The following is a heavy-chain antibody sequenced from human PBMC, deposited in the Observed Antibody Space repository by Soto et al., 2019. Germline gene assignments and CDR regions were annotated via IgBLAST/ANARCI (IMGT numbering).Heavy chain of an antibody. J-gene: IGHJ4*02. D-gene: IGHD6-19*01. CDR3: ATEGPGWHVCIAVAGLFDY. CDR1: GYTFSSYY. Sequence: ASVKVSCKASGYTFSSYYIHWVRQAPGQGLEWIGIINPNDGSTNYAQNFKGRLTVTRDTSTDTAYMELSALRSDDTAVYYCATEGPGWHVCIAVAGLFDYWGQGTLVTVSS. CDR2: INPNDGST. V-gene: IGHV1-46*01.